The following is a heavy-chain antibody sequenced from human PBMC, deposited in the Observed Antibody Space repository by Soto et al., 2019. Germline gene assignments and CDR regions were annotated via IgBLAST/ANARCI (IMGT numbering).Heavy chain of an antibody. CDR3: ARGGYYGSGSSSIDY. J-gene: IGHJ4*02. D-gene: IGHD3-10*01. V-gene: IGHV4-59*01. CDR2: IYYSGST. CDR1: GGSISSYY. Sequence: SETLSLTCTVSGGSISSYYWSWIRQPPGKGLEWIGYIYYSGSTNYNPSLKSRVTISVDTSKNQFSLKLSSVTAAETAGYYCARGGYYGSGSSSIDYWGQGTLVTVSS.